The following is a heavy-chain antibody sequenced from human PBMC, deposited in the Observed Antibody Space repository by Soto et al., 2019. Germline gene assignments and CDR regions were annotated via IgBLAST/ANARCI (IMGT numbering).Heavy chain of an antibody. D-gene: IGHD5-18*01. CDR2: INHSGST. Sequence: SETLSLTCAVYGGSFSGYYWSWIRQPPGKGLEWIGEINHSGSTNYNPSLKSRVTISVDTSKNQFSLKLSSVTAADTAVYYCASSRGDPSYGFDYWGQGTLVTVSS. J-gene: IGHJ4*02. V-gene: IGHV4-34*01. CDR3: ASSRGDPSYGFDY. CDR1: GGSFSGYY.